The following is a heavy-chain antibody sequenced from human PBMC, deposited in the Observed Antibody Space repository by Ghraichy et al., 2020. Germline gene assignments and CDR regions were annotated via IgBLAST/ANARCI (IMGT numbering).Heavy chain of an antibody. CDR1: GYTFRSYA. Sequence: ASVKVSCKASGYTFRSYAINWVRQAPGQGLEWMGWIDGNTGNPTYAPGFIGRFVFSLDMSVSTAYLEISSLETEDTAVYYCARDGVQLGCSAAYDYWGQGTLVTVSS. J-gene: IGHJ4*02. V-gene: IGHV7-4-1*02. CDR3: ARDGVQLGCSAAYDY. CDR2: IDGNTGNP. D-gene: IGHD1-1*01.